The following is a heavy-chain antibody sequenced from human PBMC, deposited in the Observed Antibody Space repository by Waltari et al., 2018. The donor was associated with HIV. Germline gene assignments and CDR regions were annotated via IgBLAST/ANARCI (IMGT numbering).Heavy chain of an antibody. D-gene: IGHD3-22*01. Sequence: EVQLVQYGAEVKKPGESLKISCKGSGYSFTSYWPGWVRQMHGHALEWMGIIYPGDSDTRYSPSFQGQVTISADKSISTAYLQWSSLNASDTAIYYCARLGPGYYYDSSCYYPDYWGQGTLVTVSS. CDR3: ARLGPGYYYDSSCYYPDY. CDR2: IYPGDSDT. J-gene: IGHJ4*02. V-gene: IGHV5-51*01. CDR1: GYSFTSYW.